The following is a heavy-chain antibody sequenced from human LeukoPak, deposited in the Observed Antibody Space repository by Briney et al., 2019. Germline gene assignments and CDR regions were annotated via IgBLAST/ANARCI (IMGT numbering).Heavy chain of an antibody. J-gene: IGHJ6*03. Sequence: PGGSLRLSCAASGFTFSNYWMTWVRQAPGKGLEWVADTKQDGSEKLYVNSVRGRFTISRDNAKMSLFLQMNSLRAEDTAVYYCARDNGVVHGVYYMDVWRKGTTVTVS. CDR3: ARDNGVVHGVYYMDV. CDR1: GFTFSNYW. D-gene: IGHD3-3*01. V-gene: IGHV3-7*01. CDR2: TKQDGSEK.